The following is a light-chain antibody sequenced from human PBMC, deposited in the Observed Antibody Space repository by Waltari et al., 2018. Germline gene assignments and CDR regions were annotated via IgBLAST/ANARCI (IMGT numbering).Light chain of an antibody. Sequence: QLVLTQSPSASASLGASVKLTCTLASGHSSNIGAWLQQQPEKGPRYLMKINSDGSHSKGDEIPDRFSGSSSGAERYLTSSSVQSEDEADYYCQTGGHGTWVFGGGTKLTVL. CDR1: SGHSSNI. J-gene: IGLJ3*02. CDR3: QTGGHGTWV. V-gene: IGLV4-69*01. CDR2: INSDGSH.